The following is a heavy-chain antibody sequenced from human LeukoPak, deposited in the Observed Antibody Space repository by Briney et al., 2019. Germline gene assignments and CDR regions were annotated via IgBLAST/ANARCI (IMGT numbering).Heavy chain of an antibody. V-gene: IGHV4-59*01. J-gene: IGHJ2*01. D-gene: IGHD2-2*01. CDR1: GGSISSYY. CDR2: IYYSGST. CDR3: ANYLLRRYFDL. Sequence: SQTLSLTCTVSGGSISSYYWSWIRQPPGKGLEWIGYIYYSGSTNYNPSLKSRVTISVDTSKNQFSLNLSSVTAADTAVYYCANYLLRRYFDLWGRGTLVTVSS.